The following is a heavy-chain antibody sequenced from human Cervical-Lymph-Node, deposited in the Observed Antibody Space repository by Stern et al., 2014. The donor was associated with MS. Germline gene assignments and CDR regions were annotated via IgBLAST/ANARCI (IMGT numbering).Heavy chain of an antibody. CDR3: ARQRYFDY. V-gene: IGHV5-51*01. Sequence: EVQLVQSGPEVKRPGESLKISCQASGYTFTSYWIGWVRQMPGKGLEWIAIIFPGGSDIRYSPSFQGQVTIPADKSSSTAYLQWNTLKASDTAIYYCARQRYFDYWGQGTLVTVSS. J-gene: IGHJ4*02. CDR2: IFPGGSDI. CDR1: GYTFTSYW.